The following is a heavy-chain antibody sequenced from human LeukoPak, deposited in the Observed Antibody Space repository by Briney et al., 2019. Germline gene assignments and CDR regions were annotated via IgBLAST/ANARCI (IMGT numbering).Heavy chain of an antibody. CDR3: AKDLDGAFDY. CDR2: ISSNGRNT. Sequence: SGGSLRLSCAASGFTFSSSAMSWVRQAPGKGLEWVSAISSNGRNTYYADSVKGRFTISRDNSKNTMFLQMNSLRAGDTAIYYCAKDLDGAFDYWGQGTLVTVSS. V-gene: IGHV3-23*01. J-gene: IGHJ4*02. D-gene: IGHD3-10*01. CDR1: GFTFSSSA.